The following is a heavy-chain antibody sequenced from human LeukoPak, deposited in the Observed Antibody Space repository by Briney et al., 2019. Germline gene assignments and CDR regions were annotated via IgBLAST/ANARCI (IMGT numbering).Heavy chain of an antibody. CDR1: GFTFSSYS. J-gene: IGHJ4*02. CDR2: ISSSSSTI. CDR3: AREGDSRCYDY. D-gene: IGHD3-22*01. V-gene: IGHV3-48*01. Sequence: GGSLRLSCAASGFTFSSYSMNWVRQAPGKGLEWVSYISSSSSTIYYADSVKGRFTISRDNAKNSLYLQMNSLRAEDTAVYYCAREGDSRCYDYWGQGTLVTVSS.